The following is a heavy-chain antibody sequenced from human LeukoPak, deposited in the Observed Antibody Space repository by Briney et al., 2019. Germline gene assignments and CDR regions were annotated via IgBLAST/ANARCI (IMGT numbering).Heavy chain of an antibody. CDR3: ASTRIQLWVGYFDY. Sequence: SETLSLTCTVSGGSISSSSYYWGWIRQPPGKGLEWIGSIYYSGSTYYNPSLKSRVTISVDTSKNQFSLKLSSVTAADTAVYYCASTRIQLWVGYFDYWGQGTLVTVSS. J-gene: IGHJ4*02. CDR1: GGSISSSSYY. CDR2: IYYSGST. V-gene: IGHV4-39*07. D-gene: IGHD5-18*01.